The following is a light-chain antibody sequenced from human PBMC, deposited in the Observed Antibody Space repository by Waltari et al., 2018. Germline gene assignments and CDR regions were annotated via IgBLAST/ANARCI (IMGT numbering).Light chain of an antibody. CDR3: AAWDDSLSGRV. V-gene: IGLV1-47*01. CDR1: RSNIGSNY. CDR2: RNN. J-gene: IGLJ3*02. Sequence: QSVLTQPPSASGTPGQRVTISCSGSRSNIGSNYLYWYQQLPGTAPNLLIYRNNLRPSGAPDRFSGSKSGTSASLAISGLRSEDEADYYCAAWDDSLSGRVFGGGTKVTVL.